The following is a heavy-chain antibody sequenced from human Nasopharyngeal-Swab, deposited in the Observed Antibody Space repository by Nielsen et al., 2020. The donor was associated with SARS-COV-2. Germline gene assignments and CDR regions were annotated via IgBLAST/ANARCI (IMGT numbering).Heavy chain of an antibody. J-gene: IGHJ6*02. CDR3: AAAISSSWYHYYYGMDV. D-gene: IGHD6-13*01. CDR1: GFTFTSSA. CDR2: IVVGSGNT. V-gene: IGHV1-58*01. Sequence: SVKVSCKASGFTFTSSAVQWVRQARGQRLEWIGWIVVGSGNTNYAQKFQERVTITRDMSTSTAYMELSSLRSEHTAVYYCAAAISSSWYHYYYGMDVWGQGTTVTVSS.